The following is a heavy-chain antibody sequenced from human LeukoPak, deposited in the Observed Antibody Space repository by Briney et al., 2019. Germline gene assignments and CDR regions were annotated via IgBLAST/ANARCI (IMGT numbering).Heavy chain of an antibody. CDR2: ISGSGGST. CDR3: AKNLITLLSTVTTDY. D-gene: IGHD4-17*01. V-gene: IGHV3-23*01. CDR1: GFTFNTYA. Sequence: GGSLRLSCGASGFTFNTYAMSWVRQAPGKGLEWVSAISGSGGSTYYADSVRGRFTISRDNSKNTLYLQMNSLRAEDTAVYHCAKNLITLLSTVTTDYWGQGTLVTVSS. J-gene: IGHJ4*02.